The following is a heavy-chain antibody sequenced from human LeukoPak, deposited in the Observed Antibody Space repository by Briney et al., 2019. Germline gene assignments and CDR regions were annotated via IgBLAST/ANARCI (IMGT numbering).Heavy chain of an antibody. CDR1: GSSISSYY. Sequence: SETLSLTCTVSGSSISSYYWSWIRQPPGKGLEWIGYIYYSGSTNYNPSLKSRVTISVDTSKNQFSLKLSSVTAADTAVYYCARDDDSGSSYWGQGTLVTVSS. CDR3: ARDDDSGSSY. J-gene: IGHJ4*02. V-gene: IGHV4-59*01. CDR2: IYYSGST. D-gene: IGHD1-26*01.